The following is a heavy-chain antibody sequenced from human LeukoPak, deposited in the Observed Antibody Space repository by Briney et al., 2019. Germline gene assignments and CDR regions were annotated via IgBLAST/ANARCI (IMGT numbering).Heavy chain of an antibody. Sequence: ASVKVSCKASGYTFTGYYMHWVRQAPGQGLEWMGWINPNSGGTNNAQKFQGRVTMTRDTSISTAYMELSRLRSDDTAVYYCARALSGSYYMGYWGQGTLVTVSS. CDR3: ARALSGSYYMGY. CDR1: GYTFTGYY. D-gene: IGHD1-26*01. CDR2: INPNSGGT. V-gene: IGHV1-2*02. J-gene: IGHJ4*02.